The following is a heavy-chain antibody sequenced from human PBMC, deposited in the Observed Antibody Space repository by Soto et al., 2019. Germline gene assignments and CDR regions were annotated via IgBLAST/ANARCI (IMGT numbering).Heavy chain of an antibody. D-gene: IGHD3-10*01. CDR2: IKSKTDGGTT. J-gene: IGHJ4*02. CDR3: TTESRIGLWFLFDY. Sequence: PGGSLRLSCAASGFTFSNAWMSWVRQAPGKGLEWVGRIKSKTDGGTTDYAAPVKGRFTISRDDSKNTLYLQMNSLKTEDTAVYYCTTESRIGLWFLFDYWGQGTLVTVSS. V-gene: IGHV3-15*01. CDR1: GFTFSNAW.